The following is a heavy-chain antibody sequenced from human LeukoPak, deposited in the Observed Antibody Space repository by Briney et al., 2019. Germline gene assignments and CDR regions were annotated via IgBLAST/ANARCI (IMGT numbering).Heavy chain of an antibody. D-gene: IGHD4-23*01. V-gene: IGHV1-3*01. CDR1: GYTFTSYA. Sequence: GASVKVSCKAFGYTFTSYAIHWVRQAPGQRLEWMGWINAGNGNTKYSQKFQDRVTITRDTSASTAYMELSSLKSEDTAVYFCARDDAGGYWGQGTQVTVSS. CDR2: INAGNGNT. CDR3: ARDDAGGY. J-gene: IGHJ4*02.